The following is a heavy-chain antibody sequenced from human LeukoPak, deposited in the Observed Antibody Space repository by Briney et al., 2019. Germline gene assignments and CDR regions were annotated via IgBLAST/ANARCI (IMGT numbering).Heavy chain of an antibody. Sequence: PGGSLRLSCAGSEFTFSSDSMNWVRQAPGKGLEWISYISSSSAIIYNADSVKGRFTISRDNAKKSLYLQMNSLRVEDTAIYYCARESSGVLGFDSWGQGTLVTASS. CDR2: ISSSSAII. J-gene: IGHJ4*02. V-gene: IGHV3-48*01. CDR3: ARESSGVLGFDS. CDR1: EFTFSSDS. D-gene: IGHD3-10*01.